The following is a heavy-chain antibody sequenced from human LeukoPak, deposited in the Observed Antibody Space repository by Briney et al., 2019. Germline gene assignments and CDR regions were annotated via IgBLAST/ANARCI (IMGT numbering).Heavy chain of an antibody. CDR2: TVVGSGNT. J-gene: IGHJ6*02. CDR1: GFTFTSSA. D-gene: IGHD6-19*01. V-gene: IGHV1-58*02. CDR3: AAESLAVASDYYYYGMDV. Sequence: SVKVSCKASGFTFTSSAMQWVRQARGQRLEWKGWTVVGSGNTNDAQKFQERVTITRDMSTSTAYMELSSLRSEDTAVYYCAAESLAVASDYYYYGMDVWGQGTTVTVSS.